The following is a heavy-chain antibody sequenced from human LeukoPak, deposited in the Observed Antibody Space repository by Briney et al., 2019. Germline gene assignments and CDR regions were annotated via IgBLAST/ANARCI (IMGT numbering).Heavy chain of an antibody. CDR1: GGTFSSYA. V-gene: IGHV1-69*13. CDR2: IIPIFGTA. CDR3: ARASTIFGVVPYYYYGMDV. Sequence: ASVKVSCKASGGTFSSYAISWVRQAPGQGLEWMGGIIPIFGTANYAQKFQGRVTITADESTSTAYMELSSLRSEDTAVYYCARASTIFGVVPYYYYGMDVWGQGTTVTVSS. D-gene: IGHD3-3*01. J-gene: IGHJ6*02.